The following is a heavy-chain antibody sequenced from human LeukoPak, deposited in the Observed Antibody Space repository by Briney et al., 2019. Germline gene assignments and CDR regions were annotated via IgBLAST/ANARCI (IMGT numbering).Heavy chain of an antibody. CDR2: INPNSGGT. D-gene: IGHD3-3*01. V-gene: IGHV1-2*02. CDR3: ARGGGITIFGVVIY. Sequence: ASVKVSCKASGYTFTGYYMHWVRQAPGQGLECMGWINPNSGGTKYVQKFQGRVTMTSDASISTAYMELSSLRSDDTAVYYCARGGGITIFGVVIYWGQGTLVTVSS. CDR1: GYTFTGYY. J-gene: IGHJ4*02.